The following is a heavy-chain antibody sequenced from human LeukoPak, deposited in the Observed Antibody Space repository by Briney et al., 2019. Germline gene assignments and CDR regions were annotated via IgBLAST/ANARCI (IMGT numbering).Heavy chain of an antibody. D-gene: IGHD3-10*01. V-gene: IGHV1-46*01. Sequence: GASVKVSCKTSGYTFSNYGVSWVRQAPGQGLEWMGIINPSGGSTSYAQKFQGRVTMTRDTSTSTVYMELSSLRSEDTAVYYCARAKFHGSGTLLPSDYWGQGTLVTVSS. J-gene: IGHJ4*02. CDR2: INPSGGST. CDR1: GYTFSNYG. CDR3: ARAKFHGSGTLLPSDY.